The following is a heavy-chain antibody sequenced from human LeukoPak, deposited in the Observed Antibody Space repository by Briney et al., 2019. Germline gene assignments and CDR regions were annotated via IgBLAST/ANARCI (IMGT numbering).Heavy chain of an antibody. Sequence: GGSLRLSCAASGFTFSSYAMSWVRQAPGKGLEWVSAISGSGGSTYYADSVKGRFTISRDNSKNTLYLQMNSLRAEDTAVYYRAKTQTYYYGSGSYPDYWGQGTLVTVSS. CDR2: ISGSGGST. D-gene: IGHD3-10*01. CDR3: AKTQTYYYGSGSYPDY. V-gene: IGHV3-23*01. J-gene: IGHJ4*02. CDR1: GFTFSSYA.